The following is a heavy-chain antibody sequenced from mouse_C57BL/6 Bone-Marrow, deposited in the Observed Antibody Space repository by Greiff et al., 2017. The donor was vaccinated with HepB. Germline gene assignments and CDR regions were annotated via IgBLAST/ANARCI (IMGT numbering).Heavy chain of an antibody. CDR2: ISDGGSYT. J-gene: IGHJ3*01. Sequence: EVMLVESGGGLVKPGGSLKLSCAASGFTFSSYAMSWVRQTPEKRLEWVATISDGGSYTYYPDNVKGRFTISRDNAKNNLYLQMSHLKSEDTAMYYCARDPWLPFAYWGQGTLVTVSA. V-gene: IGHV5-4*01. CDR3: ARDPWLPFAY. D-gene: IGHD2-2*01. CDR1: GFTFSSYA.